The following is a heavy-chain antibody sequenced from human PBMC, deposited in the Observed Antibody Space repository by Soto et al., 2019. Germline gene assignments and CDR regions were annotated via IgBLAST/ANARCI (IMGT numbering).Heavy chain of an antibody. V-gene: IGHV4-38-2*02. D-gene: IGHD2-21*02. CDR2: IYHRGST. CDR3: ARDVVVTSVHQYYFDY. Sequence: SETLSHTCGVSGSSGSSEYYWGCIRQPPGKGLEWIGSIYHRGSTYYNPSLKSRVTMSVDTSDNHFSLKLSSATAADTAVYYCARDVVVTSVHQYYFDYWGQGALVTVSS. J-gene: IGHJ4*02. CDR1: GSSGSSEYY.